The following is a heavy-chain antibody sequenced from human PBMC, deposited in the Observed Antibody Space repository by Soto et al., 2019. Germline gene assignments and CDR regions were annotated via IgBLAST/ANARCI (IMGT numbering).Heavy chain of an antibody. D-gene: IGHD6-13*01. CDR1: GGSISSGGYY. CDR3: AREAAAGTTSAFDI. CDR2: IYYSGST. Sequence: SETLSLTCTVSGGSISSGGYYWSWIRQHPGKGLEWIGYIYYSGSTYYNPSLKSRVTISVDTSKNQFSLKLSFVTAADTAVYYCAREAAAGTTSAFDIWGQGTMVTVS. J-gene: IGHJ3*02. V-gene: IGHV4-31*03.